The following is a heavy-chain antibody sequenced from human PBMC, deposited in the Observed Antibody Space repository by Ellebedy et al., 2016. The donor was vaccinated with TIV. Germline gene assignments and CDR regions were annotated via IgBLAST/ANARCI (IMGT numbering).Heavy chain of an antibody. V-gene: IGHV3-53*01. CDR3: ARVAGGSVAGPADY. J-gene: IGHJ4*02. CDR2: IFSGGET. CDR1: GVSVRINY. Sequence: PGGSLRLSCAASGVSVRINYMNWVRQAPGKGLEWVAIIFSGGETHYADSVKGRFIISRDNSKDTVYLQMNSLRPEDTAVYYCARVAGGSVAGPADYWGQGSLVTVSS. D-gene: IGHD2-8*02.